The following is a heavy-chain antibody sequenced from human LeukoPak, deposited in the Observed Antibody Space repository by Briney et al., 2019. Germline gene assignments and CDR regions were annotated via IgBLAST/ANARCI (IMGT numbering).Heavy chain of an antibody. Sequence: SETLSLTCTVSGGSVSSGSYYWSWIRQPPGKGLEWIGYIYYSGSTNYNPSLKSRVTISVDTSKNQFSLKLSSVTAADTAVYYCATGAYSSSWYYYYGMDVWGQGTTVTVSS. CDR2: IYYSGST. J-gene: IGHJ6*02. CDR3: ATGAYSSSWYYYYGMDV. CDR1: GGSVSSGSYY. V-gene: IGHV4-61*01. D-gene: IGHD6-13*01.